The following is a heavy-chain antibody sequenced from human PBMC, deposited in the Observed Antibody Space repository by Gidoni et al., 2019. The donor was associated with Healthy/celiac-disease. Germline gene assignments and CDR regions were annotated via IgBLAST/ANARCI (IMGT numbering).Heavy chain of an antibody. CDR1: GFTCSSYS. Sequence: EVQLVESGGGLVKPGGSLRLSCAASGFTCSSYSMNWVRQAPGKGLEGVSSISSSSSYIYYADSVKGRFTISRDNAKNSLYLQMNSLRAEDTAVYYCARDPGITFGGVTQGYYYYGMDVWGQGTTVTVSS. V-gene: IGHV3-21*01. CDR3: ARDPGITFGGVTQGYYYYGMDV. D-gene: IGHD3-16*01. J-gene: IGHJ6*02. CDR2: ISSSSSYI.